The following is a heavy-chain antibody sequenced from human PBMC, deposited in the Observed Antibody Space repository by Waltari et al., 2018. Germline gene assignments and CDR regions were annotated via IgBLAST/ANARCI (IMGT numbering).Heavy chain of an antibody. D-gene: IGHD6-19*01. J-gene: IGHJ4*02. V-gene: IGHV1-8*01. CDR1: GYTFTSYD. Sequence: QVQLVQSGAEVKKPGASVKVSCKASGYTFTSYDINWVRQATGQGLEWMGWRNPNSGNTGYAQKFQGGVTMTRNPSISTAYMELSSLRSEDTAVYYCARVGIAVAGKAHGYWGQGTLVTVSS. CDR3: ARVGIAVAGKAHGY. CDR2: RNPNSGNT.